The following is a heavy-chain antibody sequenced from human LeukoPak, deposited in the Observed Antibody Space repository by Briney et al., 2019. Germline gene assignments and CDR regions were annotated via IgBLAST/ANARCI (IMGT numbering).Heavy chain of an antibody. CDR2: ISGSGGST. V-gene: IGHV3-23*01. J-gene: IGHJ4*02. D-gene: IGHD6-13*01. CDR1: GFTFSSYA. Sequence: GGSLRLSCAASGFTFSSYAMSWVRQAPGKGLEWVSAISGSGGSTYYADSVKGRFTISRDNSKNTLYLQMNSLRAEDTAIYYCAKVRWYSSSWHGFDYWGQGTLVTVSS. CDR3: AKVRWYSSSWHGFDY.